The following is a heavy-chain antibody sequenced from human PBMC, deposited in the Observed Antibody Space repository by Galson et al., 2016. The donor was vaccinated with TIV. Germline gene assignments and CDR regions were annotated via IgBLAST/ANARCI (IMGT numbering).Heavy chain of an antibody. CDR3: AEDPDMVYGNSDFDS. V-gene: IGHV3-23*01. CDR1: GFTFSSYA. D-gene: IGHD3-10*01. Sequence: SLRLSCAASGFTFSSYALTWVRQAPGKGLEWVSTIAGGAYTYYADSVKGRFTISRDNSKNTLYLQMNSLRVDDTAVYYCAEDPDMVYGNSDFDSWGQGTLVTVSS. J-gene: IGHJ4*02. CDR2: IAGGAYT.